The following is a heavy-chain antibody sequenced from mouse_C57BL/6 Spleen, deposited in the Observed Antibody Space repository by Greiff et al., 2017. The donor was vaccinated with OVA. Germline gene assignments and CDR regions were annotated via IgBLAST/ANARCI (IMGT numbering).Heavy chain of an antibody. CDR2: ISDGGSYT. Sequence: EVKLMESGGGLVKPGGSLKLSCAASGFTFSSYAMSWVRQTPEKRLEWVATISDGGSYTYYPDNVKGRFTISRDNAKNNLYLQMSHLKSEDTAMYYCARGGGTGSAWFAYWGQGTLVTVSA. J-gene: IGHJ3*01. CDR1: GFTFSSYA. CDR3: ARGGGTGSAWFAY. D-gene: IGHD4-1*01. V-gene: IGHV5-4*03.